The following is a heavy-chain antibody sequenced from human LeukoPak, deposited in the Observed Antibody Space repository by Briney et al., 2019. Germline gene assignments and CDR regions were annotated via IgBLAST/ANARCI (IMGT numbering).Heavy chain of an antibody. CDR2: ISYDGSNK. Sequence: PGGSLRLSCSASGFTFSSYAMHWVRQAPGKGLEWVAVISYDGSNKYYADSVKGRFTISRDNSKNTLYLQMNSLRAEDTALYYCAKERDTAMVAWGQGTLVTVSS. J-gene: IGHJ5*02. CDR1: GFTFSSYA. CDR3: AKERDTAMVA. V-gene: IGHV3-30*04. D-gene: IGHD5-18*01.